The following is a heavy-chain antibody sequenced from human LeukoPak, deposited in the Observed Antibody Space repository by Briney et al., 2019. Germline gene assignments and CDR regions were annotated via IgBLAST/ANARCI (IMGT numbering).Heavy chain of an antibody. Sequence: GGSLRLSCAASGFTFSGYSMNWVRQAPGKGLEWVSSITSSSSYIYYSDSVKGRFTISRDNAKNSMYLQMNSLRAEDTAVYYCARCGGGNPRWFDPWGQGTLVPVSS. V-gene: IGHV3-21*01. CDR1: GFTFSGYS. CDR3: ARCGGGNPRWFDP. CDR2: ITSSSSYI. J-gene: IGHJ5*02. D-gene: IGHD4-23*01.